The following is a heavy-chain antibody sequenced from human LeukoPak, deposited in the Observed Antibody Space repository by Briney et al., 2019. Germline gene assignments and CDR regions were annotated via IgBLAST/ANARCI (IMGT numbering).Heavy chain of an antibody. CDR1: GYTFTSYG. V-gene: IGHV1-18*01. CDR2: ISAYNGNT. Sequence: GASVKVSCKASGYTFTSYGISWVRQAPGQGPEWMGWISAYNGNTNYAQKLQGRVTMTTDTSTSTAYMELRSLRSDDTAVYYCARTEDYYDSSGYVPLDYWGQGTLVTVSS. CDR3: ARTEDYYDSSGYVPLDY. J-gene: IGHJ4*02. D-gene: IGHD3-22*01.